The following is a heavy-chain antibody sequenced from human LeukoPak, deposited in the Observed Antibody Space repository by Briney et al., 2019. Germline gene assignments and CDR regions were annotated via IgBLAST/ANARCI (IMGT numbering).Heavy chain of an antibody. Sequence: PSETLSLTCSVSGGSIRIHYWSWIRQPPGKGLEWIGFIYYTGSTDYSPSLKSRVTISVDTSKNRFSLKLSSVTAADTAVYYCARHFRYFDWYDAFDIWGQGTMVTVSS. CDR2: IYYTGST. CDR1: GGSIRIHY. V-gene: IGHV4-59*08. D-gene: IGHD3-9*01. J-gene: IGHJ3*02. CDR3: ARHFRYFDWYDAFDI.